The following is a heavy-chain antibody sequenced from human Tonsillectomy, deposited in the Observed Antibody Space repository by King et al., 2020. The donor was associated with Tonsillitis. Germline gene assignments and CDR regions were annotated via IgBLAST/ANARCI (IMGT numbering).Heavy chain of an antibody. V-gene: IGHV4-59*11. CDR2: ISDTGST. CDR1: GGSISSHY. CDR3: ARDRRLYDTVNYYYMDV. Sequence: VQLQESGPGLVKPSETLSLTCTVSGGSISSHYWSWIRQPPGKGLEWIGYISDTGSTNCNPSLKSRVTISVDTSKNQFSLKLSSVTAADSAVYYCARDRRLYDTVNYYYMDVWGKGTAVTVSS. J-gene: IGHJ6*03. D-gene: IGHD3-9*01.